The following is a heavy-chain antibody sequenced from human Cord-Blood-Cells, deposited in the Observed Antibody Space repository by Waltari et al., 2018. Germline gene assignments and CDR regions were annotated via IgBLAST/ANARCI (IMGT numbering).Heavy chain of an antibody. J-gene: IGHJ4*02. CDR2: ISGSGGST. Sequence: EVQLLESGGGLVQHGGSLRLSCAASGFTFSSYAMSWVRQAPGKGLEWVSAISGSGGSTYYADSVKGRFTISRDNSKNTLYLQMNSLRAEDTAVYYCAKETGYDILTGYYFDYWGQGTLVTVSS. CDR1: GFTFSSYA. D-gene: IGHD3-9*01. CDR3: AKETGYDILTGYYFDY. V-gene: IGHV3-23*01.